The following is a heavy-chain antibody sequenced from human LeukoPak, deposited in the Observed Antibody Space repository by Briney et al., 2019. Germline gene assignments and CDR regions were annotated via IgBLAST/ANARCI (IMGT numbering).Heavy chain of an antibody. V-gene: IGHV4-34*12. Sequence: SETLSLTCAVYGGSFSGYYWSWIRQPPGKGLERIREIIHSGSTNYNPSLKSRVTISVDTSKNQFSLKLSSVTAADTAVYYCARTTEAHSWRARYYDYYMDVWGKGTTVTVSS. D-gene: IGHD6-13*01. CDR3: ARTTEAHSWRARYYDYYMDV. J-gene: IGHJ6*03. CDR2: IIHSGST. CDR1: GGSFSGYY.